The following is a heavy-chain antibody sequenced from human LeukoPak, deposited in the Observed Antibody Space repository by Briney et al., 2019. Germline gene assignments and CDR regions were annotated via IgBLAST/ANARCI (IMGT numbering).Heavy chain of an antibody. V-gene: IGHV4-59*01. D-gene: IGHD1-20*01. J-gene: IGHJ4*02. CDR3: ARYNWGAFWYFDY. CDR2: IYYSGST. CDR1: GGSISSYY. Sequence: PSETQSLTCTVSGGSISSYYWSWIRQPPGKGLEWIAYIYYSGSTNYNPSLKSRVTISVDTSKNQFSLRLSSVTAADTAVYYCARYNWGAFWYFDYWGQGTLVTVSS.